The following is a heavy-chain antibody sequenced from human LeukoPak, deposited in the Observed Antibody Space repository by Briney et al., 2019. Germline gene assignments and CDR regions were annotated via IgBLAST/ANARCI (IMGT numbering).Heavy chain of an antibody. V-gene: IGHV1-2*02. Sequence: ASVKVSCKASGYTFTGYYMHWVRQAPGQGLEWMGWINPNSGGTNYAQKFQGRVTMTRDTSISTAYMELSRLRSDDTAVYYCARAYQTLGGLSLPDHWGQGTLVAVSS. CDR3: ARAYQTLGGLSLPDH. D-gene: IGHD3-16*02. CDR2: INPNSGGT. J-gene: IGHJ5*02. CDR1: GYTFTGYY.